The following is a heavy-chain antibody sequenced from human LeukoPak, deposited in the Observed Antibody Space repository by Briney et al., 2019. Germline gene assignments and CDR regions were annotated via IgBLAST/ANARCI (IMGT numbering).Heavy chain of an antibody. CDR1: GFTFDNYA. J-gene: IGHJ4*02. V-gene: IGHV3-43*02. CDR2: ISGDGDYT. CDR3: AKAFGTRAGGQRY. Sequence: GGSLRLSCAASGFTFDNYAMHWVRQAPGKGLGWVSLISGDGDYTRYAESVKGRFTISRDNSKRSLYLQMNSLRVEDTALYYCAKAFGTRAGGQRYWGQGTLVTVSS. D-gene: IGHD2-8*02.